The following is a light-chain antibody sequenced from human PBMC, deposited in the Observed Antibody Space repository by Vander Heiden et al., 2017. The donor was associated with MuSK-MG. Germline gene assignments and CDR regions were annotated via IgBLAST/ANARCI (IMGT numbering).Light chain of an antibody. Sequence: DIQMTQSPSSLSASVGDRVTITSRASQSISSYLNWYQQKLGLAPKPLIYAASSCQSRVPSRLSGTGSGTDFTLTISSLHTEHFTTYYCLQSYTTPYTLGPGTKLELK. CDR2: AAS. CDR1: QSISSY. CDR3: LQSYTTPYT. J-gene: IGKJ2*01. V-gene: IGKV1-39*01.